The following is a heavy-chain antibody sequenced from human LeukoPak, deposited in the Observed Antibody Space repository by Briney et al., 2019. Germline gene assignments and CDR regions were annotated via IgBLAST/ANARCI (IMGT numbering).Heavy chain of an antibody. Sequence: GGSLRLSCAASGFTFSSYSMNWVRQAPGKGLEWVSSIRSSSSYIYYADSVKGRFTISRDNAKNSLYLQMNSLRAEDTAVYYCARDFEYGSSPGNAFDIWGQGTMVTVSS. J-gene: IGHJ3*02. CDR3: ARDFEYGSSPGNAFDI. CDR1: GFTFSSYS. D-gene: IGHD6-6*01. CDR2: IRSSSSYI. V-gene: IGHV3-21*01.